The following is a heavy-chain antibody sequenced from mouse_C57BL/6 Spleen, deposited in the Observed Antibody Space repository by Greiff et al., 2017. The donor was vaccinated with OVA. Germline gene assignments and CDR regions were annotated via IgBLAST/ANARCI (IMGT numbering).Heavy chain of an antibody. V-gene: IGHV3-6*01. D-gene: IGHD4-1*01. CDR2: ISYDGSN. CDR3: ASNWDGFDY. CDR1: GYSITSGYY. Sequence: VQLKESGPGLVKPSQSLSLTCSVTGYSITSGYYWNWIRQFPGNKLEWMGYISYDGSNNYNPSLKNRISITRDTSKNQFFLKLNSVTTEDTATYYCASNWDGFDYWGQGTTLTVSS. J-gene: IGHJ2*01.